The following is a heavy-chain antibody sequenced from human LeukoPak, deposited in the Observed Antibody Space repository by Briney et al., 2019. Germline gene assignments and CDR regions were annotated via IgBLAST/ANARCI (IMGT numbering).Heavy chain of an antibody. CDR2: MYYSGST. V-gene: IGHV4-39*01. D-gene: IGHD2-2*01. Sequence: SETLSLTCTVSGGSISSSSYFWGWICQPPGKGLEWIGTMYYSGSTYYNPSLKSRVTISVDTSKNQFSLKLSSVTAADTAVYYCARVCSSTSCFLDHWGQGALVTVSS. CDR3: ARVCSSTSCFLDH. CDR1: GGSISSSSYF. J-gene: IGHJ4*02.